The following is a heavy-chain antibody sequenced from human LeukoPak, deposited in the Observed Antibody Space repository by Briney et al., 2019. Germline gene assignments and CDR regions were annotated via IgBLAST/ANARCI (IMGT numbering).Heavy chain of an antibody. V-gene: IGHV4-31*03. Sequence: NPSETLSLTCTVSGGSISSGGFYWSWIRQHPGKGLEWIGYIYYSGSTYYNPSLKSRVTISVDTSKNQFSLKLSSVTAADTAVYYCARAYIGAADWFDPWGQGTLVTVSS. CDR2: IYYSGST. CDR1: GGSISSGGFY. J-gene: IGHJ5*02. CDR3: ARAYIGAADWFDP. D-gene: IGHD6-13*01.